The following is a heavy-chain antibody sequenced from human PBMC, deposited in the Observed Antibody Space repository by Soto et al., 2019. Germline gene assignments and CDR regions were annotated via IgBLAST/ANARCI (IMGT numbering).Heavy chain of an antibody. V-gene: IGHV4-39*01. CDR3: ASHDTSALDFGY. CDR1: GGSISSSSYY. D-gene: IGHD1-26*01. Sequence: SETLSLTCTVSGGSISSSSYYWGWIRQPPGKGLEWIGSIYYSGSTYYNPSLKSRVTISVDTSKNQFSLKLSSVTAADTAVYYCASHDTSALDFGYWGQGTLVTVSS. J-gene: IGHJ4*02. CDR2: IYYSGST.